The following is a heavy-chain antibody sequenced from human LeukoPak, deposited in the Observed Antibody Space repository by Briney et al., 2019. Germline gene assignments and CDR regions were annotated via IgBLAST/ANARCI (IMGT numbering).Heavy chain of an antibody. J-gene: IGHJ4*02. D-gene: IGHD1-14*01. CDR1: GYSA. Sequence: GRSLRLSCAASGYSAITCVRKDPATGLDWVSIITYTGAYTFYPDSLMRRFTISRDDHKNTLYLQMNSLRAEDTVVYYCAKGRISPDDWGQGTLVTVSS. V-gene: IGHV3-23*01. CDR3: AKGRISPDD. CDR2: ITYTGAYT.